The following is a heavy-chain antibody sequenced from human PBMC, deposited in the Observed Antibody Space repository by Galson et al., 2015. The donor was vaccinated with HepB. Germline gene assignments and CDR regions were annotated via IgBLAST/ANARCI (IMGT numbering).Heavy chain of an antibody. D-gene: IGHD5-24*01. CDR3: ARKVSRDGYNWVRGQYNWFDP. Sequence: SVKVSCKASGYTFTGYYMHWVRQAPGQGLEWMGWINPNSGGTNYAQKFQGRVTMTRDTSISTAYMELSRLRSDDTAVYYCARKVSRDGYNWVRGQYNWFDPWGQGTLVTVSS. J-gene: IGHJ5*02. CDR2: INPNSGGT. CDR1: GYTFTGYY. V-gene: IGHV1-2*02.